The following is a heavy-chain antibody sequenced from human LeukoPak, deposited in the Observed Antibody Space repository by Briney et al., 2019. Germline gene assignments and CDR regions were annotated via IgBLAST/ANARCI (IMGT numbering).Heavy chain of an antibody. D-gene: IGHD6-13*01. Sequence: PSETLSLTCGVYGLSFSDYYWSWIRQPPGKGLEWIGEINHSGSTNYNPSLKSRVIISVDTSKNQFSLNLSSVIAADTAVYYCVRYTSSWYRGYFDYWGQGTLVTVSS. CDR1: GLSFSDYY. CDR2: INHSGST. J-gene: IGHJ4*02. V-gene: IGHV4-34*01. CDR3: VRYTSSWYRGYFDY.